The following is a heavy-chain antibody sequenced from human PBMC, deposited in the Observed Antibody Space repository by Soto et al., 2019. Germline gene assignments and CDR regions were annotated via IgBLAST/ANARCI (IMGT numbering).Heavy chain of an antibody. D-gene: IGHD3-3*01. CDR1: GFTVSSNY. CDR2: IYSGGST. Sequence: GGSLRLSCAASGFTVSSNYMSWVRQAPGKGLEWVSVIYSGGSTYYADSVKGRFTISRDNPKNTLYLQMNSLRAEDTAVYYCARVVWSGYYSNPWGQGTLVTVSS. CDR3: ARVVWSGYYSNP. J-gene: IGHJ5*02. V-gene: IGHV3-66*01.